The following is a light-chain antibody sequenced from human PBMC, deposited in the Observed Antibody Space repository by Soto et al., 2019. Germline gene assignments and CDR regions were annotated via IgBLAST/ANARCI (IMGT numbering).Light chain of an antibody. CDR2: DAS. V-gene: IGKV1-5*01. CDR3: QQYENYWT. CDR1: PSISSW. Sequence: DIQMTQSPSTLSATAGDRVTITCRASPSISSWLAWYQHKPGKAPKLLIYDASNLDSGVPSRCSGSGSGTEFSLTISNLQPDDCATYYCQQYENYWTFGQGTRVEIK. J-gene: IGKJ1*01.